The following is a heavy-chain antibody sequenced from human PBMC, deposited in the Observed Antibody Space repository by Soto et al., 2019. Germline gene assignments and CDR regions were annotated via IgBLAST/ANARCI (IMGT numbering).Heavy chain of an antibody. CDR1: GFTFSSYG. V-gene: IGHV3-33*01. CDR3: ARGGSSWVGLRVSAFDI. CDR2: IWYDGSNK. D-gene: IGHD6-13*01. J-gene: IGHJ3*02. Sequence: GGSLRLSCAASGFTFSSYGMHWVRQAPGKGLEWVAVIWYDGSNKYYADSVKGRFTISRDNSKNTLYLQMNGLRAEDTAVYYCARGGSSWVGLRVSAFDIWGQGTMVTVSS.